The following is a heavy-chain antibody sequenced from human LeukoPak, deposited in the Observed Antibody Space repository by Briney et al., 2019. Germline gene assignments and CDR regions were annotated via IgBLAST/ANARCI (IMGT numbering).Heavy chain of an antibody. D-gene: IGHD3-3*01. CDR2: ISSSSSTI. V-gene: IGHV3-48*02. J-gene: IGHJ4*02. CDR3: ASDFSRGY. Sequence: PGGSLRLSCAASGFTFSTYSMNWVRQAPGKGLEWVSYISSSSSTIYYADFVKGRFTISRDTAKNSLYLQMNSLRDEDTAVYHCASDFSRGYWGQGTLVTVSS. CDR1: GFTFSTYS.